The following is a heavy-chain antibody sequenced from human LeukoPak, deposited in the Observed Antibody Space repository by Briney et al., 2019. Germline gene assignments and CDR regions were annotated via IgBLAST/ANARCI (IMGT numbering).Heavy chain of an antibody. Sequence: SETLSLTCAVYGGSFSGYYWSWIRQPPGKGLEWIGEINHSGSTNYNPSLKSRVTISVDTSENQFSLKLSSVTAADTAVYYCARLRGSWYPFDYWGQGTLVTVSS. CDR3: ARLRGSWYPFDY. CDR1: GGSFSGYY. D-gene: IGHD6-13*01. V-gene: IGHV4-34*01. CDR2: INHSGST. J-gene: IGHJ4*02.